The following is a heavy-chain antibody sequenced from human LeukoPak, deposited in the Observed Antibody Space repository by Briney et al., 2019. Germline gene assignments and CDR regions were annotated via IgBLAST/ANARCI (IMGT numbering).Heavy chain of an antibody. D-gene: IGHD2-2*01. CDR3: ARLVGDQVDY. CDR1: GDTVSRNSAA. Sequence: SQTLSLPCAISGDTVSRNSAAWHWIRQSPSSGLEWLGRSCYRSKWSHDYEVPVKRRISLHADTSMNQFSLQLQSVTPEDTAVYYCARLVGDQVDYWGQGTLVTVSS. V-gene: IGHV6-1*01. J-gene: IGHJ4*02. CDR2: SCYRSKWSH.